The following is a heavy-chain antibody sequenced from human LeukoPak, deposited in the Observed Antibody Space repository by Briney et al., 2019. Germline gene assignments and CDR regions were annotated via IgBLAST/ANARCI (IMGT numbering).Heavy chain of an antibody. D-gene: IGHD3-16*01. J-gene: IGHJ4*02. CDR2: ISSSGSTI. CDR1: GFTFSSYG. V-gene: IGHV3-48*04. Sequence: GGTLRLSCAASGFTFSSYGMSWVRQAPGKGLEWVSYISSSGSTIYYADSVKGRFTISRDNAKNSLYLQMNSLRAEDTAVYYCAREGVGLGEPLDYWGQGTLVTVSS. CDR3: AREGVGLGEPLDY.